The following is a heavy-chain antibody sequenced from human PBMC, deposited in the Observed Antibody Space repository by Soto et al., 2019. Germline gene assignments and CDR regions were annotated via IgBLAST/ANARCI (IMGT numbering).Heavy chain of an antibody. V-gene: IGHV4-59*01. Sequence: QVQLQASGPGLVKPSETLSLPCTDSGGSISSYYWIWIRQPPGQGLELIGYIYYSGSTNYNPSLKSRVPISVDTSNNQFSLNLRSLTAEDTAVDSCARWGVELWFGAPPRWFDPWGQGTLVTVSS. J-gene: IGHJ5*02. CDR1: GGSISSYY. CDR2: IYYSGST. CDR3: ARWGVELWFGAPPRWFDP. D-gene: IGHD3-10*01.